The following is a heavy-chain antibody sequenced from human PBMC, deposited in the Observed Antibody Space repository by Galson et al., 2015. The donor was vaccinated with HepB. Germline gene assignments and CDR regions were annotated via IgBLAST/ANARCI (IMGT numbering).Heavy chain of an antibody. CDR2: IYSGGST. CDR3: ARGATQALGY. CDR1: GFAVNSNY. J-gene: IGHJ4*02. D-gene: IGHD7-27*01. Sequence: SLRLSCAASGFAVNSNYMSWVRQAPGKGLEWVSFIYSGGSTNYADSVKGRFTISRDNSKNTLYLQKNSLRAEDTAVNYCARGATQALGYWGQGTLVTVSS. V-gene: IGHV3-66*01.